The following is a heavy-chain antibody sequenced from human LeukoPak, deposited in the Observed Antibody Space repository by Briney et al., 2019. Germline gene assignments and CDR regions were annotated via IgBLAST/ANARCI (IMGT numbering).Heavy chain of an antibody. CDR1: GRPLSSFT. CDR2: ISPLLRRA. V-gene: IGHV1-69*16. J-gene: IGHJ4*02. CDR3: ASDPRYGDFSDL. D-gene: IGHD4-17*01. Sequence: SSEKVSCKASGRPLSSFTISWVRQAPQKGLEWVGGISPLLRRATYAQNLQDRVTITADESTNTVYMELSSLTLDDTAIYFCASDPRYGDFSDLCGQGTLVTVSS.